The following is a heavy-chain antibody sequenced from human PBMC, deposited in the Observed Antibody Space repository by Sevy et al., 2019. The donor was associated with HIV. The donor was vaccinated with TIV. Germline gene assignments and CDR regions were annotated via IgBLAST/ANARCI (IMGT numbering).Heavy chain of an antibody. V-gene: IGHV3-48*02. J-gene: IGHJ4*02. CDR1: GFTFSSYS. Sequence: GGSLRLSCAASGFTFSSYSMNWVHQAPGKGLEWVSYISSSSSTIYYADSVKGRFTISRDNAKNSLYLQMNSLRDEDTAVYYCASHYYDSSGYYKGVSRLGAPYFDYWGQGTLVTVSS. CDR2: ISSSSSTI. CDR3: ASHYYDSSGYYKGVSRLGAPYFDY. D-gene: IGHD3-22*01.